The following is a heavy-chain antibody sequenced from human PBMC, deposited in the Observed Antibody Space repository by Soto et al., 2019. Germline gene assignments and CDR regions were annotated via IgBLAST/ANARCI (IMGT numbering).Heavy chain of an antibody. CDR3: ARVIALGHGGFGY. D-gene: IGHD1-26*01. CDR2: INAYNGNT. CDR1: GYTFTSYE. Sequence: GASVKVSCKASGYTFTSYEMHWVRQAPGQGLEWMGRINAYNGNTNYAQKLQGRVTTTTDTSTSTAYMELRSLRSDDTAVYYCARVIALGHGGFGYWGQGTLVTVSS. J-gene: IGHJ4*02. V-gene: IGHV1-18*04.